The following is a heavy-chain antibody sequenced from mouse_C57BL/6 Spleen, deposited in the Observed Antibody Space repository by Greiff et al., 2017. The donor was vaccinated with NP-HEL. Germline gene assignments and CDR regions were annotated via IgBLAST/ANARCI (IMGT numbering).Heavy chain of an antibody. CDR1: GFTFSDYG. Sequence: EVQRVESGGGLVKPGGSLKLSCAASGFTFSDYGMHWVRQAPEKGLEWVAYISSGSSTIYYADTVKGRFTISRDNAKNTLFLQMTSLRSEDTAMYYCARPDYYGSSYPYFDVWGTGTTVTVSS. CDR2: ISSGSSTI. J-gene: IGHJ1*03. D-gene: IGHD1-1*01. V-gene: IGHV5-17*01. CDR3: ARPDYYGSSYPYFDV.